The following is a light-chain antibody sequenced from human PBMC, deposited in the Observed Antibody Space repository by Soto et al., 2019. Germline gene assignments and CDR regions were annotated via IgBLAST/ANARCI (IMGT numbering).Light chain of an antibody. CDR2: EVT. CDR1: SSDVGGYNY. CDR3: SSYADTTYV. J-gene: IGLJ1*01. V-gene: IGLV2-8*01. Sequence: QSVLTQPPSASGSPGLSVTISCTGTSSDVGGYNYVSWYQHHPGKAPKLIIYEVTKRPSGVPDRFSGSKSGNTASLSVSGLQAEDEADYYCSSYADTTYVFGTGTKVTVL.